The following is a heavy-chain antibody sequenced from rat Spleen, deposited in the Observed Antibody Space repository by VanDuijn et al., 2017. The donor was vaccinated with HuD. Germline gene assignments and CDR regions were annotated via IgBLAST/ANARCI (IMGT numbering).Heavy chain of an antibody. CDR2: IWNNGNT. Sequence: QVQLKESGPGLVQPSQTLSLTCTVSGFSLSSYGVIWVRQSPGKGLEWMGVIWNNGNTNYNSPLKSRLSISRDTSKSQVFLKMNSLQTEDTAIYYCTRDRLQWFDYWGQGVMVSVSS. V-gene: IGHV2-13*01. CDR1: GFSLSSYG. D-gene: IGHD3-2*01. J-gene: IGHJ2*01. CDR3: TRDRLQWFDY.